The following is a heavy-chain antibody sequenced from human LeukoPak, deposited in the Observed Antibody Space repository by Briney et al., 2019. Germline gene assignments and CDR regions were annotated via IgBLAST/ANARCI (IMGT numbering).Heavy chain of an antibody. CDR3: ARTMAF. V-gene: IGHV3-11*06. CDR2: LSSSGDYT. Sequence: PGGSLRLSCAASGFTFSDNYMSWIRQAPGKGLEWVSHLSSSGDYTNYADSVKGRFSISRDNAKNSLYLQMSSLRAEDTAVYYCARTMAFWGQGTLVAVSS. J-gene: IGHJ4*02. CDR1: GFTFSDNY. D-gene: IGHD5-24*01.